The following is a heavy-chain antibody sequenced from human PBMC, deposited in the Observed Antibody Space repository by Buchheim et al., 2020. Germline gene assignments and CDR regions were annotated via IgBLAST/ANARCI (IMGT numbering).Heavy chain of an antibody. D-gene: IGHD3-10*01. V-gene: IGHV3-23*01. Sequence: EVQLLESGGGLVHPGGSLRVSCAASGFGFSSYVMDWVRRAPGKGLEWVSSITDSGGSTYYADSVRGRFTISRDNSRNTLYLQMNSLRPEDTAVYYCAKRGGYYYYGMDAWGQGTT. J-gene: IGHJ6*02. CDR3: AKRGGYYYYGMDA. CDR1: GFGFSSYV. CDR2: ITDSGGST.